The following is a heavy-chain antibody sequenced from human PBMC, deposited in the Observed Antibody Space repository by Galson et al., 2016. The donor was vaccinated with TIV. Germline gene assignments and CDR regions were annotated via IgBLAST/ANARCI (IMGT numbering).Heavy chain of an antibody. D-gene: IGHD2-21*01. CDR3: AKDKQWVTDCGDY. V-gene: IGHV3-23*01. Sequence: SLRLSCAASGFTFSAYAMTWVRQAPGKGLEWVSGVNGGGTTYYADSVKGRFTISRDNSKNTRYLQMNNLRAEDTAVYYCAKDKQWVTDCGDYWGQGILVTVSS. CDR2: VNGGGTT. J-gene: IGHJ4*02. CDR1: GFTFSAYA.